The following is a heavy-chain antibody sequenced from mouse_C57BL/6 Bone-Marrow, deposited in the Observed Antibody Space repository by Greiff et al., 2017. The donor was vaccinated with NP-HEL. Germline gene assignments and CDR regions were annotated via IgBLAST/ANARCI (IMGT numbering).Heavy chain of an antibody. CDR2: IDPENGDT. V-gene: IGHV14-4*01. J-gene: IGHJ4*01. D-gene: IGHD1-1*01. CDR3: TTGGSSPYAMDY. Sequence: QLQQSGAELVRPGASVKLSCTVSGFNIKDDYMHWVKQRPEQGLEWIGWIDPENGDTEYASKFQGKATITADTSSNTAYLQLSSLTSEDTAVDYCTTGGSSPYAMDYWGQGTSVTVSS. CDR1: GFNIKDDY.